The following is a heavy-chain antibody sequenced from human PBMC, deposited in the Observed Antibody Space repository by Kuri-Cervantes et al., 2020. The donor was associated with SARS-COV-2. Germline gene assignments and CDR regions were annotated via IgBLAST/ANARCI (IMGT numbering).Heavy chain of an antibody. D-gene: IGHD5-12*01. V-gene: IGHV3-7*01. Sequence: GESLKISCAASGFTFSSYWMSWVRQAPGKGLEWVANIKQDGSEKYYVDSVKGRFTISRDNAKNSLYLQMNGLRAEDTAVYYCARCVATIRGWFDPWGQGTLVTVSS. CDR1: GFTFSSYW. CDR2: IKQDGSEK. J-gene: IGHJ5*02. CDR3: ARCVATIRGWFDP.